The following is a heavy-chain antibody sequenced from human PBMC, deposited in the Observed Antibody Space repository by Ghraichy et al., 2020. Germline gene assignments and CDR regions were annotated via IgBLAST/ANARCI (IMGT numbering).Heavy chain of an antibody. V-gene: IGHV3-23*01. CDR1: GFTFSSYA. Sequence: GGSLRLSCAASGFTFSSYAMSWVRQAPGKGLEWVSAISGSGGSTYYADSVKGRFTISRDNSKNTLYLQMNSLRAEDTAVYYCAKDGGIAVAGTGYYYGMDVWGQGTTVTVSS. CDR2: ISGSGGST. CDR3: AKDGGIAVAGTGYYYGMDV. J-gene: IGHJ6*02. D-gene: IGHD6-19*01.